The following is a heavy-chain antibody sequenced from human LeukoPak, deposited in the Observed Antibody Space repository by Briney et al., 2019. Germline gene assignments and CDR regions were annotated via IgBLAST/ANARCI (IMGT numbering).Heavy chain of an antibody. D-gene: IGHD1-26*01. V-gene: IGHV3-21*01. CDR3: ARDIGWELVDAFDI. CDR1: GFTFSSYS. CDR2: ISSSSGYI. J-gene: IGHJ3*02. Sequence: GGSLRLSCAASGFTFSSYSMNWVRQAPGKGLEWVSSISSSSGYIHYADSVRGRFTISRDNAKNSLYLQMNSLRAEDTAVYYCARDIGWELVDAFDIWGQGTMVTVSS.